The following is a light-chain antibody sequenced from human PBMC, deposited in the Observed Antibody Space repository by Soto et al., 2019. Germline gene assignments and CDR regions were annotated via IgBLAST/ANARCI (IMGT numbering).Light chain of an antibody. CDR3: QQRSSGPLIT. CDR1: QSVSSNY. CDR2: DAS. J-gene: IGKJ5*01. V-gene: IGKV3-11*01. Sequence: EMVLTQSPGTLSLSPREGATLSCRASQSVSSNYLAWYQQKPGQAPRLLIYDASNRATGIPARFSGSGSGTDFTLTISSLEPEDFAVYYCQQRSSGPLITFGQGTRLEIK.